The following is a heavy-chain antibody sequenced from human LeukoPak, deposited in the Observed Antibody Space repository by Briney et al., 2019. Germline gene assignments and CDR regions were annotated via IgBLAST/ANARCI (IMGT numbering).Heavy chain of an antibody. V-gene: IGHV3-7*03. D-gene: IGHD1-1*01. CDR1: GFTFSNYW. CDR2: IKEDGSEI. J-gene: IGHJ4*02. CDR3: AKTPFLVQLERLDY. Sequence: GGSLRLSCAASGFTFSNYWMSWVRQAPGKGLEWVANIKEDGSEIYYVDSVKGRFTISRDNSKNTLYLQMNSLRAEDTAVYYCAKTPFLVQLERLDYRGQGTLVTVSS.